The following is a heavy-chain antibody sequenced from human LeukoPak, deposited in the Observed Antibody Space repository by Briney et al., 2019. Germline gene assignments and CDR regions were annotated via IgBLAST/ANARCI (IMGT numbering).Heavy chain of an antibody. CDR3: ASSRDNWRVFDY. V-gene: IGHV1-69*13. Sequence: SVKVSCKASGGTFSSYAISWVRQAPGQGLGWMGGIILIFGTANYAQKFQGRVTITADESTSTAYMELSSPRSEDTAVYYCASSRDNWRVFDYWGQGTLVTVSS. J-gene: IGHJ4*02. CDR2: IILIFGTA. D-gene: IGHD1-1*01. CDR1: GGTFSSYA.